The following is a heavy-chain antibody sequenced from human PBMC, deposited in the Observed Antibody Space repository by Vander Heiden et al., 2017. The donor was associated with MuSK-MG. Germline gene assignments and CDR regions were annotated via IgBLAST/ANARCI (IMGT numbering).Heavy chain of an antibody. Sequence: QVQLVQSGSEVKKPGASVKVSCKFSGYDLNELSMHWVRQAPGKGLEWMGGFDPEAAETTYAQKFQGRLTMTEDSSTDTAYMELSSLGSEDTAVYYCATDLLTEQWVAAGAFDVWGQGTLVTVSS. D-gene: IGHD6-19*01. V-gene: IGHV1-24*01. CDR3: ATDLLTEQWVAAGAFDV. CDR1: GYDLNELS. J-gene: IGHJ3*01. CDR2: FDPEAAET.